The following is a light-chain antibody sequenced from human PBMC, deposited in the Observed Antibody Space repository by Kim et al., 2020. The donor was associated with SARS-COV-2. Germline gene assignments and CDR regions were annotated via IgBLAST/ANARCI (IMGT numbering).Light chain of an antibody. V-gene: IGKV4-1*01. Sequence: DIVMTQSPDSLAVSLGERATINCKSSQSVLNSSKPGQPPKLLIYWASTRESGVPDRFSGSGSGTDFTLTISSLQAEDVAVYYCQQYYGAPYTFGQGTKLEIK. J-gene: IGKJ2*01. CDR1: QSVLNSS. CDR3: QQYYGAPYT. CDR2: WAS.